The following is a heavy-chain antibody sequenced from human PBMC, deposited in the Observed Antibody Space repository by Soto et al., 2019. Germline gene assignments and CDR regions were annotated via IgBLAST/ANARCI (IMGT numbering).Heavy chain of an antibody. V-gene: IGHV4-30-2*01. Sequence: PSETLSLTCAVSGGSISSGGYSWSWIRQPPGKGLEWIGYIYHSGSTYYSPSLKSRVTISVDRSKNQFSLKLSSVTAADTAVYYCARAILELRGNWFDPWGQGTLVTVSS. CDR3: ARAILELRGNWFDP. J-gene: IGHJ5*02. CDR1: GGSISSGGYS. CDR2: IYHSGST. D-gene: IGHD1-7*01.